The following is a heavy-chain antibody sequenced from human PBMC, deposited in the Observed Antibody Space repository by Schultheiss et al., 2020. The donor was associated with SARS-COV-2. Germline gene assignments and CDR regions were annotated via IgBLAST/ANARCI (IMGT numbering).Heavy chain of an antibody. CDR2: INPSGGST. D-gene: IGHD4-11*01. J-gene: IGHJ4*01. CDR1: GYTFTTYY. CDR3: ARRPPYYTNYPFDF. Sequence: ASVKVSCKASGYTFTTYYIHWVRQAPGQGLEWMGIINPSGGSTSYAQKFQGRVTMTTDTSTTTAYMELRSLRSDDTAIYFCARRPPYYTNYPFDFWGHGTLVTVSS. V-gene: IGHV1-46*01.